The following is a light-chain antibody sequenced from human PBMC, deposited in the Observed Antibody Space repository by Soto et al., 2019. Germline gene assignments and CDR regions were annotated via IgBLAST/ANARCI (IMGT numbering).Light chain of an antibody. CDR3: RQYSNYSCT. Sequence: DIQMTQSPSTLSASLGNRVTITCRASQSVRSWLAWYQQKPGRSPKLLIYDASSLQAGVPSRFSGSGFGTEFTLTVSSLQADDFAAYYCRQYSNYSCTFGLGTKVDIK. CDR1: QSVRSW. V-gene: IGKV1-5*01. J-gene: IGKJ3*01. CDR2: DAS.